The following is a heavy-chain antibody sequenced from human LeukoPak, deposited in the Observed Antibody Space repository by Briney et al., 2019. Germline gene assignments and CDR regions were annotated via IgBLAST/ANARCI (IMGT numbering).Heavy chain of an antibody. CDR2: TYYRSNWYY. J-gene: IGHJ6*02. Sequence: SQTLSLTCVISGDSVSSSSATWNWIRQSPSRGLEWLGRTYYRSNWYYDYAVSVKSRITINSDTSKNQFSLQLNAVTREDTAVYFCARHWEQPNYYYYGLDVWGQGTTVTVSS. CDR1: GDSVSSSSAT. CDR3: ARHWEQPNYYYYGLDV. D-gene: IGHD1-26*01. V-gene: IGHV6-1*01.